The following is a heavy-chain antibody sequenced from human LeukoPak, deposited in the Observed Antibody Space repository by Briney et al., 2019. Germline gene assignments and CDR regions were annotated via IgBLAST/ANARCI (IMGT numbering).Heavy chain of an antibody. CDR1: GGSISSGSYY. Sequence: SETLSLTCTVSGGSISSGSYYWSWIRQPAGKGLEWIGRIYTSGSTNYNPSLKSRVTISVDTSKNQFSLKLSSVTAADTAVYYCARRGPGIRGLHLEAPPTPVDYWGQGTQVTVSS. D-gene: IGHD6-13*01. CDR2: IYTSGST. J-gene: IGHJ4*02. CDR3: ARRGPGIRGLHLEAPPTPVDY. V-gene: IGHV4-61*02.